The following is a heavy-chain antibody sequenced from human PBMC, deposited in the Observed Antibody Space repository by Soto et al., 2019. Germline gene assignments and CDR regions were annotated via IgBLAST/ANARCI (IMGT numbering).Heavy chain of an antibody. CDR3: ARDASTLTGSGYYYYGMDV. V-gene: IGHV3-33*01. Sequence: QVQLVESGGGVVLPGRSLRLSCAASGFTFSSYGMHWVRQAPGKGLEWVAVIWYDGSNKYYADSVKGRFTISRDNSKNTLYLQMNSLRAEDTAVYYCARDASTLTGSGYYYYGMDVWGQGTTVTVSS. CDR1: GFTFSSYG. J-gene: IGHJ6*02. CDR2: IWYDGSNK.